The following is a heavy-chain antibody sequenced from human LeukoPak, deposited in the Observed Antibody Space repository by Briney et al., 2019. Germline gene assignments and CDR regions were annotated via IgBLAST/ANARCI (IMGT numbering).Heavy chain of an antibody. CDR1: GYTFTSYD. D-gene: IGHD5-12*01. V-gene: IGHV1-8*01. CDR3: ARGVWYRGHDTHYYYYYMDV. Sequence: EASVKVSCKASGYTFTSYDINWVRQATGQGLEGMGWMNPNSGNTGYAQKFQGRVTMTRNTSISTAYMELSSLRSEDTAVYHCARGVWYRGHDTHYYYYYMDVWGKGTTVTVSS. CDR2: MNPNSGNT. J-gene: IGHJ6*03.